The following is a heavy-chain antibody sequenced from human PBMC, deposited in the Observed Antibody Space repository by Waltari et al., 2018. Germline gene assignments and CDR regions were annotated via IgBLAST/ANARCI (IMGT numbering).Heavy chain of an antibody. CDR2: IDPNTGGT. CDR3: ARDLYDSRVPGDYFDY. D-gene: IGHD3-16*01. Sequence: QVHLVQSGAEVRKPGASVKVSCKGSGYTFTGYYIQWLRQAPGQGLEWRGWIDPNTGGTKLAQKLQGRVTRTRDTSINTVYMELSSLGSDDTAVYYCARDLYDSRVPGDYFDYWGQGTLVTVSS. J-gene: IGHJ4*02. V-gene: IGHV1-2*02. CDR1: GYTFTGYY.